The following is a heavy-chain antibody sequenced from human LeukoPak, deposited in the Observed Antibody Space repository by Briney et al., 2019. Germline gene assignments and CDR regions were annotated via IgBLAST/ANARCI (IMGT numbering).Heavy chain of an antibody. CDR3: AKDRYSSSILFYFDY. D-gene: IGHD6-6*01. V-gene: IGHV3-23*01. CDR2: ISGSDGTT. Sequence: PGGSLRLSCAASGFTFSFYAMSWVRQAPGKGLEWVSTISGSDGTTYYADSVKGRFTISRDNSKNTLYLQMDSLRTEDTAVYYCAKDRYSSSILFYFDYWGQGTLVTVSS. J-gene: IGHJ4*02. CDR1: GFTFSFYA.